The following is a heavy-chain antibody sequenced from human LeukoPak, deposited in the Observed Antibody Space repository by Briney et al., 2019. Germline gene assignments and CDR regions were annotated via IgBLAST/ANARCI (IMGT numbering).Heavy chain of an antibody. CDR3: ARGTYSSSSGLDTHFDY. J-gene: IGHJ4*02. CDR2: INPSGGST. D-gene: IGHD6-6*01. Sequence: VASVKVSCKASGYTLTNYYMHWVRQAPGLGLEWMGIINPSGGSTSYAQKFQGRVTMTRDTSTSTVYMELSSLRSEDTAVYYCARGTYSSSSGLDTHFDYWGQGTLVTVSS. V-gene: IGHV1-46*01. CDR1: GYTLTNYY.